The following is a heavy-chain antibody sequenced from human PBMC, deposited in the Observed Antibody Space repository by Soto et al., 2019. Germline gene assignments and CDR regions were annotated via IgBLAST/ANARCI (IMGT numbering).Heavy chain of an antibody. V-gene: IGHV4-31*03. CDR1: GGSISSGGYY. D-gene: IGHD4-4*01. Sequence: PSETLSLTCTVSGGSISSGGYYWSWTRQHPGKGLEWIGYIYYSGSTYYNPSLKSRVTISVDTSKNQFSLKLSSVTAADTAVYYCARDHIRLQGIDYWGQGTLVTVSS. CDR2: IYYSGST. J-gene: IGHJ4*02. CDR3: ARDHIRLQGIDY.